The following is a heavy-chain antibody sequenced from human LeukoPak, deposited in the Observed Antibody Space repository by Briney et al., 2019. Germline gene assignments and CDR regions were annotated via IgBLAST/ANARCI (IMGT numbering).Heavy chain of an antibody. CDR2: ISSSSSYI. D-gene: IGHD2-15*01. CDR3: ARDGGTADPYFDY. V-gene: IGHV3-21*01. J-gene: IGHJ4*02. Sequence: GGSLRLSCAASGFSFMNAWMIWVRQAPGKGLEWVSSISSSSSYIYYADSVKGRFTISRDNAKNSLYLQMNSLRAEDTAVYYCARDGGTADPYFDYWGQGTLVTVSS. CDR1: GFSFMNAW.